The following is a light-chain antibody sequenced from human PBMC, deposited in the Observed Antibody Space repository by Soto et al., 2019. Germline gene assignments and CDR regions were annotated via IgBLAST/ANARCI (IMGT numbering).Light chain of an antibody. Sequence: DIVMRKSPATLSVSAGERATLSCRASQSVSRNLAWYQQKPGQAPRLFMYGASARATGVPARFSGSGSGTEFTLTISSLQSEDFAVYYCQQYDNWPGTFCQGTKVDI. CDR2: GAS. V-gene: IGKV3-15*01. J-gene: IGKJ1*01. CDR3: QQYDNWPGT. CDR1: QSVSRN.